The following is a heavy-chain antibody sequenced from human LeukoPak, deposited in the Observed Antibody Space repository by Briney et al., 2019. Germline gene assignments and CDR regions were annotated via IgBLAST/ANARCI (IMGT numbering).Heavy chain of an antibody. Sequence: GGSLRLSCAASGFTFSDYYMSWVRQAPGKGLEWVSVIYSGGSTYYADSVKGRFTISRDNSKNTLYLQMNSLRAEDTAVYYCARGTDGYPADYWGQGTLVTVSS. CDR3: ARGTDGYPADY. D-gene: IGHD6-25*01. CDR1: GFTFSDYY. V-gene: IGHV3-53*01. CDR2: IYSGGST. J-gene: IGHJ4*02.